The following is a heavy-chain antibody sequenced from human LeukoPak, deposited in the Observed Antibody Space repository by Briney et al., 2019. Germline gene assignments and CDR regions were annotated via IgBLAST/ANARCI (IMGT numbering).Heavy chain of an antibody. CDR2: ISSDGNKK. V-gene: IGHV3-30-3*01. CDR1: GFTFSTYA. CDR3: ARDKRGYFDY. D-gene: IGHD3-10*01. Sequence: PGGSLRLSCATSGFTFSTYAMQWVRQAPGKGLEWVAVISSDGNKKNYADSVKGRFTISKDNSKNTLYLQMNSLRAEDTAVYYCARDKRGYFDYWGQGTLVTVSS. J-gene: IGHJ4*02.